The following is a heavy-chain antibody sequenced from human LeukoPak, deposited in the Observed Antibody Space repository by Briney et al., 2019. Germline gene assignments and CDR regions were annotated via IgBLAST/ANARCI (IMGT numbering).Heavy chain of an antibody. J-gene: IGHJ4*02. V-gene: IGHV4-34*01. D-gene: IGHD6-13*01. Sequence: SETLSLTCAVYGGSFSGYYWSWIRQPPGKGLEWIGEINHSRSTNYNPSLKSRVTISVDTSKNQFSLKLSSVTAADTAVYYCARGRDTQQNYLLAPGLGIFDYWGQGTLVTVSS. CDR2: INHSRST. CDR1: GGSFSGYY. CDR3: ARGRDTQQNYLLAPGLGIFDY.